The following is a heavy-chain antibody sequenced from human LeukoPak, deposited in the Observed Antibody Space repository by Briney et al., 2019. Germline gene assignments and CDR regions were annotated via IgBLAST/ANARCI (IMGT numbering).Heavy chain of an antibody. CDR1: GGSISSAGYY. Sequence: SETLSLTCTVSGGSISSAGYYWSWIRQHPGKGLEWIGYIYYSGSTYYNPSLKSRVTISVDTSKNQFSLKLSSVTAADTAVYYCASLAAPGYCSSTSCPFYYGMDVWGQGTTVTVSS. V-gene: IGHV4-31*03. CDR3: ASLAAPGYCSSTSCPFYYGMDV. CDR2: IYYSGST. D-gene: IGHD2-2*01. J-gene: IGHJ6*02.